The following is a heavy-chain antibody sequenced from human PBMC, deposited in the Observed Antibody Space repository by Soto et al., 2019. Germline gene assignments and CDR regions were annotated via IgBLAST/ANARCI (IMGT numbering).Heavy chain of an antibody. Sequence: GASVKVSCKASGYTFTSYYMHWVRQAPGQGLEWMGIINPSGGSTSYAQKFQGRVTMTRDTSTSTVYMELSSLRSEDTAVYYCARAGAPGYYYYYMDVWGKGTTVTVSS. CDR2: INPSGGST. CDR1: GYTFTSYY. J-gene: IGHJ6*03. CDR3: ARAGAPGYYYYYMDV. D-gene: IGHD1-26*01. V-gene: IGHV1-46*03.